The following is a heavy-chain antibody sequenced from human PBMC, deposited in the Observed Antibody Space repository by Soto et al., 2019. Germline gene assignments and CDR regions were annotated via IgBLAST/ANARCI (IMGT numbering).Heavy chain of an antibody. J-gene: IGHJ6*02. D-gene: IGHD3-10*01. CDR1: GFTFSSYG. V-gene: IGHV3-33*01. CDR2: IWYDGSNK. CDR3: ARDRGGELSEVGPGRAYGMDV. Sequence: GGSLRLSCAASGFTFSSYGMHWVRQAPGKGLEWVAVIWYDGSNKYYADSVKGRFTISRDNSKNTLYLQMNSLRAEDTAVYYCARDRGGELSEVGPGRAYGMDVWGQGNTVTVSS.